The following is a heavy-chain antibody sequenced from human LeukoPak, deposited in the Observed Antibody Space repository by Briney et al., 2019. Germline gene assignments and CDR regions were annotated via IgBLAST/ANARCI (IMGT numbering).Heavy chain of an antibody. J-gene: IGHJ4*02. Sequence: SETLSLTCTVSGGSISSSDYHWGWIRQAPGKGLEWIGSIYYSWDTYYNPSLKSRVTISVDTSKNQFSLKLSSVTAADTAVYYCATTSYYYDSPDYWGQGTLVTVSS. V-gene: IGHV4-39*01. CDR3: ATTSYYYDSPDY. CDR2: IYYSWDT. CDR1: GGSISSSDYH. D-gene: IGHD3-22*01.